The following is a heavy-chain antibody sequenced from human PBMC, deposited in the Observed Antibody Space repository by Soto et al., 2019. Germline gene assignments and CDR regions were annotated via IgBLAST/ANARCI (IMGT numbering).Heavy chain of an antibody. J-gene: IGHJ6*02. Sequence: QITLKESGPTLVKPTQTLTLTCTFSGFSLSTSGVGVAWIRQPPGKALEWLALIYWDDDKRYRPSLESRLTITKNPSKNQVVLTMTNMDSVDTATYYCAYLPCSGGSCYWFSFSGMAVWGQGTTVTVSS. V-gene: IGHV2-5*02. CDR3: AYLPCSGGSCYWFSFSGMAV. D-gene: IGHD2-15*01. CDR1: GFSLSTSGVG. CDR2: IYWDDDK.